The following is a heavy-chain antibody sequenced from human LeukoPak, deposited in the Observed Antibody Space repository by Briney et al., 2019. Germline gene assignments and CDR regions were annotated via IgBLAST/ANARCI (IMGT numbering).Heavy chain of an antibody. D-gene: IGHD1-26*01. V-gene: IGHV4-39*01. CDR1: GASMSSFTDY. J-gene: IGHJ4*02. CDR3: AKSGGYGLIDY. Sequence: SETLSLTCTVSGASMSSFTDYWGWIRQPPGKGLEWIGNIYYSGSTYYNASLQSRVTISIDTSKNQFSLRLNSVTAADTAMYYCAKSGGYGLIDYWGQGTLVTVSS. CDR2: IYYSGST.